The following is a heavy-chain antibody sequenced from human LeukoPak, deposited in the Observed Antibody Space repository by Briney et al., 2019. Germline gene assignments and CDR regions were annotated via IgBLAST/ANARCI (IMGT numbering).Heavy chain of an antibody. V-gene: IGHV3-15*01. CDR1: GFTFSNAW. CDR2: IKSKPDGGTT. CDR3: VTGGYFLDY. Sequence: GGSLRLSCAGSGFTFSNAWVNWVRQAPGKGLEWVGRIKSKPDGGTTDYAAPVKGRFTVSRDDSEYTVFLQMNSLRAEDTAVYFCVTGGYFLDYWGQGTRVTVSS. D-gene: IGHD2/OR15-2a*01. J-gene: IGHJ4*02.